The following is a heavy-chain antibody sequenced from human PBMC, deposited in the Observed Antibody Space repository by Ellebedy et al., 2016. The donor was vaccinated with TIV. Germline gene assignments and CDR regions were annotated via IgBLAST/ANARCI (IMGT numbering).Heavy chain of an antibody. Sequence: GGSLRLSCVASGFTFSNYWMHWVRQVPGKGLVWASRISGGGSDTYYADSVKGRFTISRDNARNTLYLQMNSLRAEDTAVYYCAKDPDTAMDYYYYGMDVWGQGTTVTVSS. D-gene: IGHD5-18*01. CDR2: ISGGGSDT. V-gene: IGHV3-74*01. CDR1: GFTFSNYW. CDR3: AKDPDTAMDYYYYGMDV. J-gene: IGHJ6*02.